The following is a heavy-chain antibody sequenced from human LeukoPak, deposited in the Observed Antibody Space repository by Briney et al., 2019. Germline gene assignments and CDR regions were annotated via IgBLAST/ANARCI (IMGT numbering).Heavy chain of an antibody. CDR3: ATRGYFDH. J-gene: IGHJ4*02. CDR1: GFTFSNYW. D-gene: IGHD3-16*01. V-gene: IGHV3-74*01. CDR2: INSDGSTT. Sequence: GGSLRLSCAASGFTFSNYWMHWVRQAPGKGLVWVSRINSDGSTTTYADSVKGRFTISRDNAKNRLYLQMNSLRAEDTAVYYCATRGYFDHWGQGTLVTVPS.